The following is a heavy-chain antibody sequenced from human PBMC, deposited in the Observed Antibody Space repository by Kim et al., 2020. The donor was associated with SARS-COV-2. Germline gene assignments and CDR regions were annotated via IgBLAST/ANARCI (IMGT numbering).Heavy chain of an antibody. D-gene: IGHD6-19*01. J-gene: IGHJ4*02. CDR3: AGDSSGWFYFDY. CDR2: ISSSSSYI. Sequence: GGSLRLSCAAFGFTFSSYSMNWVRQAPGKGLEWVSSISSSSSYIYYADSVKGRFTISRDNAKNSLYLQMNSLRAEDTAVYYCAGDSSGWFYFDYWGQGTLVTVSS. V-gene: IGHV3-21*01. CDR1: GFTFSSYS.